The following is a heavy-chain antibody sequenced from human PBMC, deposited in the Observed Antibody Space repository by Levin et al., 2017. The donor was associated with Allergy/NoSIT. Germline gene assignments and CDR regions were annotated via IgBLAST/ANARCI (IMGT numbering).Heavy chain of an antibody. CDR1: GFTFRSYS. Sequence: GGSLRLSCEASGFTFRSYSMNWVRQAPGKGLEWVSYIRSSSSDIYYSDSVKGRFTISRDNAKNSLYLHMNSLRDEDTGVYYCARAQAYGSRPVCYYYYMDVWGRGTTVTVSS. D-gene: IGHD6-13*01. CDR3: ARAQAYGSRPVCYYYYMDV. J-gene: IGHJ6*03. V-gene: IGHV3-48*02. CDR2: IRSSSSDI.